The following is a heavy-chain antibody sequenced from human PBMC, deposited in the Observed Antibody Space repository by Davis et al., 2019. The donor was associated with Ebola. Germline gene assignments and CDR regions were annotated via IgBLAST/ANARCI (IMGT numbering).Heavy chain of an antibody. V-gene: IGHV4-34*01. J-gene: IGHJ5*02. D-gene: IGHD5-24*01. CDR1: GGSFSGYY. CDR3: ARLQLGGWFDP. Sequence: MPSETLSLTCAVYGGSFSGYYWSWIRQPPGKGLEWIGEINHSGSTNYNPSLKSRVTISVDTSKNQFSLKLSSVTAADTAVYYCARLQLGGWFDPWGQGTLVTVSS. CDR2: INHSGST.